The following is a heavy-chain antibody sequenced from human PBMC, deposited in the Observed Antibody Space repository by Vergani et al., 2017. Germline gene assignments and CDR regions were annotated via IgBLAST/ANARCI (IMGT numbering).Heavy chain of an antibody. D-gene: IGHD1-26*01. V-gene: IGHV5-10-1*03. CDR2: IDPSDSDT. J-gene: IGHJ3*02. Sequence: EVQLVPSGAEVKKPGASLRISCKGSGYSFTSYWISWVRQMPGKGLEWMGRIDPSDSDTRYSPSFQGQVTISADKSISTAYLQWSSLKASDTAMYYCARPHSGSYPDDAFDIWGQGTMVTVSS. CDR1: GYSFTSYW. CDR3: ARPHSGSYPDDAFDI.